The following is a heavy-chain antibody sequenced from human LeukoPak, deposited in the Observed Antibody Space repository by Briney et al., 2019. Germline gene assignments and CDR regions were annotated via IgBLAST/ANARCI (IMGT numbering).Heavy chain of an antibody. V-gene: IGHV4-59*01. CDR3: ARDRGAVAGLNYYYGMDV. J-gene: IGHJ6*02. Sequence: SETLSLTCTVSGGSISSYYWSWIRQPPGKGLEWIGYIYYSGSTNYNPSLKSRVTISVDTSKNQFSLKLSSVTAADTAVYYCARDRGAVAGLNYYYGMDVWGQGTTVTVS. CDR2: IYYSGST. D-gene: IGHD6-19*01. CDR1: GGSISSYY.